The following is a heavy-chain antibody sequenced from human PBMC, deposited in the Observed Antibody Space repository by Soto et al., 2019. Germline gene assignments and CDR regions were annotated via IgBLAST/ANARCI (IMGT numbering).Heavy chain of an antibody. Sequence: ASVKVSCKASGYFFSDYYMHWVRQAPGQGLEWMGYINPQSGGTKYGEKFQDRVTMTRDRPKTTVYMELRGLTSDATAVYYCARDRVRSPDGVDSFAVWGQGTQVTVS. CDR1: GYFFSDYY. CDR3: ARDRVRSPDGVDSFAV. V-gene: IGHV1-2*02. CDR2: INPQSGGT. D-gene: IGHD3-10*01. J-gene: IGHJ3*01.